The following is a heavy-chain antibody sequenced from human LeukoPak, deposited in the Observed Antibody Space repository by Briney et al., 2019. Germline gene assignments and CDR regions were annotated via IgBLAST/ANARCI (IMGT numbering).Heavy chain of an antibody. CDR3: ATYAYDSNDGYNGYFDF. D-gene: IGHD3-22*01. CDR1: GVTFINAW. CDR2: IKPKPNGGTT. J-gene: IGHJ4*02. Sequence: KTGGSLRLSCAASGVTFINAWLTWVRQAPGKGLEWVGRIKPKPNGGTTEYAAPVKGRFTISRDDSKNTLHLQMDSLKTEDTAVYYCATYAYDSNDGYNGYFDFWGQGALVTVSS. V-gene: IGHV3-15*01.